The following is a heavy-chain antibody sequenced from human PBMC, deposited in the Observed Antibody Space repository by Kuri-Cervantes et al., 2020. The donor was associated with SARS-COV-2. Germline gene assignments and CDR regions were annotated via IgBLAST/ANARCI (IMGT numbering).Heavy chain of an antibody. D-gene: IGHD3-22*01. CDR3: ARINYYEIT. V-gene: IGHV3-7*03. J-gene: IGHJ5*02. CDR1: GFTFSSYW. CDR2: IKQDGSEK. Sequence: GESLKISCAASGFTFSSYWMSWVRQAPGKGLEWVANIKQDGSEKYYVDSVKGRFTISRDNAKNSPYLQMNSLRAEDTTVYYCARINYYEITWGQGTLVTVSS.